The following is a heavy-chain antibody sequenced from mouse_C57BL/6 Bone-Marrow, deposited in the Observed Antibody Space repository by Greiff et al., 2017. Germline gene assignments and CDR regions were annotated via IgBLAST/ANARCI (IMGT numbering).Heavy chain of an antibody. Sequence: QVQLQQSGPELVKPGASVKLSCTASGYTFTSYDINWVKQGPGQGLEWIGWIYPRDGSTKYNEKFKGKATLTVDTSSSTAYMELHSLTSEDSAVYFCARLECDGRSDDWYFDVWGTGTTVTVSS. CDR3: ARLECDGRSDDWYFDV. J-gene: IGHJ1*03. D-gene: IGHD1-1*01. CDR1: GYTFTSYD. V-gene: IGHV1-85*01. CDR2: IYPRDGST.